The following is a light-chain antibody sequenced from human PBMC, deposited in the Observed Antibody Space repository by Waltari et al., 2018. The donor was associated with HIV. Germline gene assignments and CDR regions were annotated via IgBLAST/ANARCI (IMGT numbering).Light chain of an antibody. J-gene: IGKJ2*01. CDR2: GAS. CDR3: QQYNDWPHT. CDR1: QNVSSN. V-gene: IGKV3-15*01. Sequence: EIVMTQSPATLSVSPGERATLSCRASQNVSSNLAWYQQKRGQAPRLLIYGASTRAAGIPARFSGSGSGTEFTLTISTLQSEDFAVYSCQQYNDWPHTFGQGTKLEIK.